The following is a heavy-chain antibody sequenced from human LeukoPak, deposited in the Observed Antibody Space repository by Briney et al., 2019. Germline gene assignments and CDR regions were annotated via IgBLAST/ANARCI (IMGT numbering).Heavy chain of an antibody. CDR2: ISYDGSNK. V-gene: IGHV3-30*18. D-gene: IGHD1-26*01. J-gene: IGHJ4*02. CDR3: AKDLGVGATSVLHY. CDR1: GFTFNNFG. Sequence: PGGSLRLSCAASGFTFNNFGMQWVRQAPGKGLEWVAVISYDGSNKYYADSVKGRFTISRDNSKNTLYLQMNSLRAEDTAVYYCAKDLGVGATSVLHYWGQGTLVTVSS.